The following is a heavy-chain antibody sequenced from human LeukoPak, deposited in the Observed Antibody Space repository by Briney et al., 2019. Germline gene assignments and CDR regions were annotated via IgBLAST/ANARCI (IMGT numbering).Heavy chain of an antibody. CDR1: GGTFRNYA. D-gene: IGHD2-2*01. CDR3: AREAWSRPAAMDYYYYMDV. CDR2: IIPIFGTA. Sequence: SVKVSCKASGGTFRNYAISWVRQAPGQGLEWMGGIIPIFGTANYAQKFQGRVTITADESTSTAYMELSSLRSEDTAVYYCAREAWSRPAAMDYYYYMDVWGKGTTVTISS. V-gene: IGHV1-69*01. J-gene: IGHJ6*03.